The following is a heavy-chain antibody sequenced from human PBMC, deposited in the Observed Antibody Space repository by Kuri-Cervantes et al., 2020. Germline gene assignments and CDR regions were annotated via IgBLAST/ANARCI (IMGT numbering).Heavy chain of an antibody. V-gene: IGHV1-69*13. J-gene: IGHJ4*02. CDR2: VIPIFGTA. CDR1: GYTFTGYY. Sequence: SVKVSCKASGYTFTGYYMHWVRQAPGQGLEWMGGVIPIFGTANYAQKFQGRVTITADESTSTAYMELSSLRSEDTAVYYCARSGSRVGVWYDSWGQGTLVTVSS. CDR3: ARSGSRVGVWYDS. D-gene: IGHD1-26*01.